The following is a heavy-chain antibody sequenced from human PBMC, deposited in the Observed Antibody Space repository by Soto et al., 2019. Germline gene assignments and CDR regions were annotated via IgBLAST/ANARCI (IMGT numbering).Heavy chain of an antibody. J-gene: IGHJ5*02. CDR1: GGSFSGYQ. CDR2: INHSGTT. CDR3: ARGWRFDP. Sequence: SETLSLTCGVYGGSFSGYQWNWIRQSPGQGLEWIGEINHSGTTKYNPSLESRINLSVDTSKKQFSLKMFSVTAADTAIYYCARGWRFDPWGQGTQVTVSS. V-gene: IGHV4-34*01. D-gene: IGHD1-1*01.